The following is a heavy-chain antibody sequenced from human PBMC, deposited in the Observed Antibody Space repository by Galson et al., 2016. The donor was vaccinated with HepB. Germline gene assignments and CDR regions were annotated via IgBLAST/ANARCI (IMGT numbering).Heavy chain of an antibody. D-gene: IGHD4-11*01. V-gene: IGHV4-39*06. CDR1: GGSISSSSYF. Sequence: SETLSLTCTVSGGSISSSSYFWTWIRQPPGKGVEWIGSIPRSGSAYYNPSLKSRVTISIDTSKNQFAWKLSSMTAADTAVYYCACAFRTTVLTPPGSGYFDLWGRGTLVSVSS. CDR3: ACAFRTTVLTPPGSGYFDL. J-gene: IGHJ2*01. CDR2: IPRSGSA.